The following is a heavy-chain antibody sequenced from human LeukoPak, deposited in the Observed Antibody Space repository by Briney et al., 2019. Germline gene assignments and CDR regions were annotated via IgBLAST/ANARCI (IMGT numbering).Heavy chain of an antibody. D-gene: IGHD6-19*01. CDR3: AREMVAGTFDS. CDR2: IGGSDSIV. Sequence: GGSLRLSCVVSEFIVNDYYMSWICQAPGKGLEWVADIGGSDSIVAYAASVRGRFSISRDFAKNSLYLEMNSLRAEDTAVYYCAREMVAGTFDSWGQGALVTVSS. CDR1: EFIVNDYY. J-gene: IGHJ4*02. V-gene: IGHV3-11*01.